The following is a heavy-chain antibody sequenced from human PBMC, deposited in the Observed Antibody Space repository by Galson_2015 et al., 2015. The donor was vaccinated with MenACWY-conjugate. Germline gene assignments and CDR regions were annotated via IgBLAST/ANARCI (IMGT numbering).Heavy chain of an antibody. V-gene: IGHV3-74*01. D-gene: IGHD4-17*01. CDR3: AKGGTDYGNFEH. CDR2: INNDGSGT. Sequence: SLRLSCAVSGFTFSNDWMHWVRQAPGKGLVWVSRINNDGSGTYYADSVKGRFTISRDNAKNTLYLEMNSLRSEDTAVYYCAKGGTDYGNFEHWGQGTLVTVSS. J-gene: IGHJ4*02. CDR1: GFTFSNDW.